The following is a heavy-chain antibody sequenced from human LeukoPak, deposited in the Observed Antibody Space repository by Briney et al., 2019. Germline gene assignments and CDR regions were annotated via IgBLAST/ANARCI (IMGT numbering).Heavy chain of an antibody. Sequence: GASVKVSCKASGYTFTSYGISWVRQAPGQGLEWMGRIIPILGIANYAQKFQGRVTITADKSTSTAYMELSSLRSEDTAVYYCARDLGVVVAAYNWFDPWGQGTLVTVSS. J-gene: IGHJ5*02. V-gene: IGHV1-69*04. CDR1: GYTFTSYG. CDR3: ARDLGVVVAAYNWFDP. D-gene: IGHD2-15*01. CDR2: IIPILGIA.